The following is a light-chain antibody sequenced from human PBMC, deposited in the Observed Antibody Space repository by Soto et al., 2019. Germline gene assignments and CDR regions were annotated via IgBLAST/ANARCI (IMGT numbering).Light chain of an antibody. CDR1: QSVSSSY. CDR3: QQYGSSTT. CDR2: GAS. J-gene: IGKJ1*01. Sequence: EIVLTQSPGTLSLSPGERATLSCRASQSVSSSYLAWYQQKPGQAPRLLIYGASSRATGIPDRFSGSGSGTDFTLTISRLEPEDFAVYSCQQYGSSTTFGQGTKVHIK. V-gene: IGKV3-20*01.